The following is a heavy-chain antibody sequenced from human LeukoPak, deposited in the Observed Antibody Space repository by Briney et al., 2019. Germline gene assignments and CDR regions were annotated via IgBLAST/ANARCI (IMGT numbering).Heavy chain of an antibody. Sequence: GGSLRLSCAASGFTFSSYAMSWVRQAPGKGLEWVSAISSNGGSTYYANSVKGRFTISRDNSKNTLYLQMGSLRAEDMAVYYCARSTTVTTYDYWGQGTLVTVSS. CDR1: GFTFSSYA. CDR3: ARSTTVTTYDY. D-gene: IGHD4-17*01. J-gene: IGHJ4*02. CDR2: ISSNGGST. V-gene: IGHV3-64*01.